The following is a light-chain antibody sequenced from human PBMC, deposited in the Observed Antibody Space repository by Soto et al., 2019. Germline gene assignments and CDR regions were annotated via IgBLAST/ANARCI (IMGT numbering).Light chain of an antibody. Sequence: DIQMTQSPSTLSASVGDRVTITCRASQSISTRLAWYQQKPGRAPNLLIYKASDLKTGVPSRFSGSGTGTEFTLSITTLQPDDFATYCCQHSGTFGQGTKVEIK. J-gene: IGKJ1*01. V-gene: IGKV1-5*03. CDR2: KAS. CDR1: QSISTR. CDR3: QHSGT.